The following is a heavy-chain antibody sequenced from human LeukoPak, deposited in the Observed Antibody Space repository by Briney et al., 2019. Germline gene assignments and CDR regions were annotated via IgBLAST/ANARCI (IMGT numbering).Heavy chain of an antibody. V-gene: IGHV1-18*04. CDR1: GYTLTSYG. Sequence: ASVKVSCKASGYTLTSYGISWVRQAPGQGLEWMGWISAYNGNTNYAQKLQGRVTMTTVTSTSTAYMELRSLRSDDTAVYYCARALLGRYCSGGSCYSFGYWGQGTLVTVSS. CDR2: ISAYNGNT. CDR3: ARALLGRYCSGGSCYSFGY. J-gene: IGHJ4*02. D-gene: IGHD2-15*01.